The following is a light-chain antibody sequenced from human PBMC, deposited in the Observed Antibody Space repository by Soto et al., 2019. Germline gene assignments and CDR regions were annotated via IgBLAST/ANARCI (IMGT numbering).Light chain of an antibody. CDR3: QQRSNWPPT. CDR2: DAS. CDR1: QSVSRY. J-gene: IGKJ4*01. V-gene: IGKV3-11*01. Sequence: EIVLTQSPATLSLSPGERATLSCRASQSVSRYLAWYQQKPGQAPRLLIYDASNRATGIPARFSGSGSGTDFTLTISSLEPEDFAVYSCQQRSNWPPTFGGGTKVEIK.